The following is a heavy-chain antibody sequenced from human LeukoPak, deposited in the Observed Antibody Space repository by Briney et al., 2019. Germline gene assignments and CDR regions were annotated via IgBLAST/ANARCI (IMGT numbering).Heavy chain of an antibody. CDR1: GFPFSDYS. D-gene: IGHD1-1*01. J-gene: IGHJ4*02. CDR3: ARDHNYAFDN. Sequence: GGSLRLSCTASGFPFSDYSMNWVRQAPGKGLEWISYIGISSGNTKYADSVKGRFTISADNARNSLYLQMNSLRIEDTAVYYCARDHNYAFDNWGQGTLVSVSS. CDR2: IGISSGNT. V-gene: IGHV3-48*04.